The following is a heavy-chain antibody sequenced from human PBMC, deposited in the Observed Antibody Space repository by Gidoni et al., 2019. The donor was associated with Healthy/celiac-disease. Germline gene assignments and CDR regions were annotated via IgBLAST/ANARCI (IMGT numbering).Heavy chain of an antibody. CDR1: GFTFSSYA. V-gene: IGHV3-23*01. Sequence: EVQLLESGGGLVQPGGSLRLSCAASGFTFSSYAMSWVRQAPGKGLDGVSAISGSGGSTYYAESVKGRFTISRDNSKNTLYLQMNSLRAEDTAVYYCAKDTPSYYGYYYYYMDVWGKGTTVTVSS. J-gene: IGHJ6*03. CDR2: ISGSGGST. CDR3: AKDTPSYYGYYYYYMDV. D-gene: IGHD1-26*01.